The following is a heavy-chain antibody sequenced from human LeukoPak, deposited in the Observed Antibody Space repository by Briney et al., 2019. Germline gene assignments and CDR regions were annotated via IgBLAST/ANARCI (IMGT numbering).Heavy chain of an antibody. CDR2: IYYSGST. CDR3: ARDISGGIDY. Sequence: SETLSLTCTVSGGSISDYWTWIRQSPGTGLEWIGYIYYSGSTNYNPSLKSRVTISVDTSKNQFSLKLSSVTAADTAVYYCARDISGGIDYWGQGTLVTVSS. D-gene: IGHD2-15*01. J-gene: IGHJ4*02. CDR1: GGSISDY. V-gene: IGHV4-59*01.